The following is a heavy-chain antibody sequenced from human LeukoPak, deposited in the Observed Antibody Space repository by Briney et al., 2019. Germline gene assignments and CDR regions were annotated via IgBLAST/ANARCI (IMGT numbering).Heavy chain of an antibody. CDR1: GYTFTGYY. CDR3: ASLGYCSSTSCSRTFDY. J-gene: IGHJ4*02. D-gene: IGHD2-2*01. CDR2: INPNSGGT. V-gene: IGHV1-2*02. Sequence: ASVKVSCKASGYTFTGYYMHWVRQAPGQGLEWMGWINPNSGGTNYAQKFQGRVTMTRDTSISTAYMELSRLRSDDTAVYYCASLGYCSSTSCSRTFDYRGQGTLVTVSS.